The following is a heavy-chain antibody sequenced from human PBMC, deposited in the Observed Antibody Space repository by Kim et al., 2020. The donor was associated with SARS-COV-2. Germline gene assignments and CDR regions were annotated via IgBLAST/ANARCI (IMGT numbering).Heavy chain of an antibody. J-gene: IGHJ3*02. V-gene: IGHV3-7*01. Sequence: GGSLRLSCAASGFTFSSYWMTWVRQAPGKGLEWVANIKQDGNQKYYGDSVKGRFTFSRDNAKNSLYLQMNSLRAEDTAVYYCERDGDLYSSGKDAFDIWG. D-gene: IGHD6-19*01. CDR1: GFTFSSYW. CDR2: IKQDGNQK. CDR3: ERDGDLYSSGKDAFDI.